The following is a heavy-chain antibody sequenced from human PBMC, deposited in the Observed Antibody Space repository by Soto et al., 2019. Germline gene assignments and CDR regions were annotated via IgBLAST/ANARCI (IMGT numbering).Heavy chain of an antibody. CDR1: GYTFTSYG. Sequence: QVQLVQSGAEVKKPGASVKVSCKASGYTFTSYGISWVRQAPGQGLEWMGWISAYNGNTNYAQKLQGRATMTTDTSTSTDYMELRSLRTDDTAVDYCGRDAPPEDCWGQGTLVTVSS. CDR3: GRDAPPEDC. V-gene: IGHV1-18*01. CDR2: ISAYNGNT. J-gene: IGHJ4*02.